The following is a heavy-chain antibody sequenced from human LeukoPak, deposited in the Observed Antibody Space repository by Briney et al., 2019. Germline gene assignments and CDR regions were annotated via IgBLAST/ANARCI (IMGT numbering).Heavy chain of an antibody. Sequence: GGSLRLSCAASGFTFSSYWMNWVRQAPGKGLEWVANIKQDGSEKYYVDSVKGRFTISRDNAKNSLYLQMNSLRAEDTAVYYCAREDILTGYYTGYYYYGMDVWGQGTTVTVSS. CDR3: AREDILTGYYTGYYYYGMDV. CDR1: GFTFSSYW. D-gene: IGHD3-9*01. V-gene: IGHV3-7*03. CDR2: IKQDGSEK. J-gene: IGHJ6*02.